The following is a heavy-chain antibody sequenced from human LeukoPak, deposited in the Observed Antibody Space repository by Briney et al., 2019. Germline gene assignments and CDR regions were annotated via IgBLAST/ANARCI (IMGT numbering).Heavy chain of an antibody. Sequence: PGGSLRLSCAASGSTFNSFAMSWVRQAPGKGLEWVSVISGSGGSTYYADSVKGRFTISRDNSKNTLYLQMNSLRAEDTAVYYCANESPFLDYWGQGTLVTVSS. CDR3: ANESPFLDY. V-gene: IGHV3-23*01. J-gene: IGHJ4*02. CDR2: ISGSGGST. CDR1: GSTFNSFA.